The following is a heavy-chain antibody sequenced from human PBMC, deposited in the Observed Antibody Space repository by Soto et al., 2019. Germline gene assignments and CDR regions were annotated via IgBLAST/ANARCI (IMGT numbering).Heavy chain of an antibody. V-gene: IGHV3-33*01. CDR3: ARDGGYCSGGSCYSDDAFDI. D-gene: IGHD2-15*01. CDR1: GFTFSSYG. J-gene: IGHJ3*02. CDR2: IGYDGSNK. Sequence: QVQLVESGGGVVQPGRSLRLSCAASGFTFSSYGMHWVRQAPGKGRGGGAVIGYDGSNKYYADSVKGRFTISRDNSKNTLYLQMNSLRAEDTAVYYCARDGGYCSGGSCYSDDAFDIWGQGTMVTVSS.